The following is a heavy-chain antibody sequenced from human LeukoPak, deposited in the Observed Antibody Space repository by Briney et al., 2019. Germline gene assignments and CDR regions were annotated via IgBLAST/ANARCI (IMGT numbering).Heavy chain of an antibody. D-gene: IGHD6-19*01. V-gene: IGHV4-34*01. CDR1: GGSSSGYY. CDR3: ASISSGRDM. Sequence: SETLSLTCAVYGGSSSGYYWSWIRQPPGKGLEWIGEINHSGSTNYNPSLKSRVTISVDTSKNQFSLKLSSVTAADTAVYYCASISSGRDMWGQGTLVTVSS. J-gene: IGHJ4*02. CDR2: INHSGST.